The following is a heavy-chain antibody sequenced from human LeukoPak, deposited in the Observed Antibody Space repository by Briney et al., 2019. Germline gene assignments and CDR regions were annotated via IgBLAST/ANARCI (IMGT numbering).Heavy chain of an antibody. V-gene: IGHV1-46*01. CDR1: GYTLTSYY. CDR2: INPSGGST. Sequence: ASVKVSCKASGYTLTSYYMHWVRQAPGQGLEWMGIINPSGGSTSYAQKFQGRVTMTRDTSTSTVYMELSSLRSEDTAVYYCASGLESYWYFDLWGRGTLVTVSS. J-gene: IGHJ2*01. D-gene: IGHD6-19*01. CDR3: ASGLESYWYFDL.